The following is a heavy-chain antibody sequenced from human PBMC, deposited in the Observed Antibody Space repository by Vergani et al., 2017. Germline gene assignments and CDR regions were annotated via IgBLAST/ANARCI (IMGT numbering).Heavy chain of an antibody. J-gene: IGHJ5*02. V-gene: IGHV4-31*03. CDR2: TYYSGST. Sequence: QVQLQESGPGLVKPSQTLSLTCTVSGGSISSGGYYWSWIRQHPGKGLEWIGYTYYSGSTYYNPSLKSRVTISVDTSKNQFSLKLSSVTAADPAVYYCARGLAVVVPAAMKGGWFDPWGQGTLVTVSS. D-gene: IGHD2-2*01. CDR3: ARGLAVVVPAAMKGGWFDP. CDR1: GGSISSGGYY.